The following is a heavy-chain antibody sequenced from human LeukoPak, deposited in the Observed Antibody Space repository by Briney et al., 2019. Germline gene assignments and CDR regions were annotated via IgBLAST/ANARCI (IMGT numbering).Heavy chain of an antibody. CDR3: AGEWGGEGIYYFDY. D-gene: IGHD3-16*01. V-gene: IGHV3-20*04. Sequence: GGSLRLSCAASGFTFVDYGMSWVRHAPGKGLEWDSGINWNGGSTGYADSVKGRFTLSRHNTKHSLYLQMNSLTAPDMAFYYGAGEWGGEGIYYFDYWGQGTLVTVSS. CDR1: GFTFVDYG. J-gene: IGHJ4*02. CDR2: INWNGGST.